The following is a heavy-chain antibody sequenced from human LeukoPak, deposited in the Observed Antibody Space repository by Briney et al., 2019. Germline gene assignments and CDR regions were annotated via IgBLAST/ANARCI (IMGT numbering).Heavy chain of an antibody. CDR1: GGSFSGYY. CDR3: ARVWDYYDSSGYPDY. CDR2: TSYGGST. Sequence: SETLSLTCAVSGGSFSGYYWTWIRQTPGKGLEWIGETSYGGSTNYSPSLKSRVSISVDTSKNQFSLKLSSVTAADTAVYYCARVWDYYDSSGYPDYWGQGTLVTVSS. V-gene: IGHV4-34*01. D-gene: IGHD3-22*01. J-gene: IGHJ4*02.